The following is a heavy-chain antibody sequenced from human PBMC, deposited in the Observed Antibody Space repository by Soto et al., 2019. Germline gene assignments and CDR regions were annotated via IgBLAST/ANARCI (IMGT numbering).Heavy chain of an antibody. D-gene: IGHD3-10*01. CDR1: GFTFDDYA. J-gene: IGHJ4*02. CDR3: AKGNGYGSGSHFDH. V-gene: IGHV3-9*01. Sequence: EVQLVESGGGLVQPGRSLRLSCAASGFTFDDYAMHWVRQAPGKGLEWVSGISWNSGTIGYADSVKGRFTISRDNAKKTLYLQMNTLRAEDTALYYCAKGNGYGSGSHFDHWGQGTLVTVSS. CDR2: ISWNSGTI.